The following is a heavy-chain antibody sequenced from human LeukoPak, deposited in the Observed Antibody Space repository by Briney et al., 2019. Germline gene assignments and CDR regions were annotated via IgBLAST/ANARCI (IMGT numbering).Heavy chain of an antibody. CDR2: ISGSGGST. Sequence: GGSLRLSCAASGFTFSSYAMSWVRQAPGKGLEWVSAISGSGGSTYYADSVKGRFTISRDNSKNTLYLQMNSLRAEDTAVYYCAKHLGLRGYSYGYDYWGQGTLVTVSS. V-gene: IGHV3-23*01. J-gene: IGHJ4*02. CDR1: GFTFSSYA. D-gene: IGHD5-18*01. CDR3: AKHLGLRGYSYGYDY.